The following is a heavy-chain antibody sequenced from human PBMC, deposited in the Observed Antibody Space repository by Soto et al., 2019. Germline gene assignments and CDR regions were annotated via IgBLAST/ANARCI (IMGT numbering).Heavy chain of an antibody. V-gene: IGHV1-18*01. CDR3: AKDKPQHYDRSGPPAW. D-gene: IGHD3-22*01. Sequence: ASVKVSGKASGYTFTSYGISWVRQAPGQGLEWMGWISAYNGNTNYAQKLQGRVTMTTDTSTSTAYMELRSLRAEDTAVYYCAKDKPQHYDRSGPPAWWGQGTLVTVSS. J-gene: IGHJ4*02. CDR1: GYTFTSYG. CDR2: ISAYNGNT.